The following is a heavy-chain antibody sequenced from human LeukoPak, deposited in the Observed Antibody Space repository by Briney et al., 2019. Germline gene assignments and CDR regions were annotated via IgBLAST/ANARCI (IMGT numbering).Heavy chain of an antibody. V-gene: IGHV6-1*01. Sequence: SQTLSLTCAISGDSVSSNSAAWNWIRQSPSRGLEWLGRTYYRSKWYNDYAVSVESRITINPDTSKNQFSLQLNSVTPEDTAVYYCAREPMRRDRYSSGWFQYYFDYWGQGTLVTVSS. D-gene: IGHD6-19*01. CDR1: GDSVSSNSAA. CDR2: TYYRSKWYN. CDR3: AREPMRRDRYSSGWFQYYFDY. J-gene: IGHJ4*02.